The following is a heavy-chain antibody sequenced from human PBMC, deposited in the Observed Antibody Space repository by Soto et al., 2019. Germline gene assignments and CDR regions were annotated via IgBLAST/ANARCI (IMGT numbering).Heavy chain of an antibody. CDR3: ATDKYGAGRVGVHS. Sequence: QVQLVQSGAEVKKPGASLRVSCETSGGTSTIYTITWVRQAPGQGLQWMGRIVPTLRITNYAQEFQGRLTITADSSTSPAHIELTSLTSEDTAVYYCATDKYGAGRVGVHSWGQGTLVIFSS. V-gene: IGHV1-69*08. D-gene: IGHD1-26*01. CDR2: IVPTLRIT. CDR1: GGTSTIYT. J-gene: IGHJ5*02.